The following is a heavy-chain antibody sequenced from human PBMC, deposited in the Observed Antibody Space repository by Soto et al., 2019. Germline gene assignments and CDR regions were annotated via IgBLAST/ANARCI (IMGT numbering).Heavy chain of an antibody. V-gene: IGHV3-23*01. D-gene: IGHD3-22*01. CDR2: ISGSGGTT. CDR1: GFTFSKYA. CDR3: AKYYYDRSGSPLAFDY. J-gene: IGHJ4*02. Sequence: GGSLRLSCAASGFTFSKYALSWVRQAPGKGLEWVSAISGSGGTTHYADSVKGRVTISRDNSKDTVFLQMNSLRAEDTAVYSCAKYYYDRSGSPLAFDYWGQGTLVTVSS.